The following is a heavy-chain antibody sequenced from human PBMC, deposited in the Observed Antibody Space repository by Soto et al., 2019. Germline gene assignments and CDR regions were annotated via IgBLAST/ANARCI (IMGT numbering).Heavy chain of an antibody. CDR2: ISAYNGNT. J-gene: IGHJ4*02. CDR1: GYTFTSYG. V-gene: IGHV1-18*01. Sequence: SLKVSCKASGYTFTSYGISWVRQAPGQGLEWMGWISAYNGNTNYAQKLQGRVTMTTDTSTSTAYMELRSLRSDDTAVYYCARGSSGWYDDHFDYWGQGTLVTVSS. CDR3: ARGSSGWYDDHFDY. D-gene: IGHD6-19*01.